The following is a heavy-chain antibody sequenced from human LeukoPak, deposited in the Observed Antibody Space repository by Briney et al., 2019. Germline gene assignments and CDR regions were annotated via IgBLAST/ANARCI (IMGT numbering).Heavy chain of an antibody. D-gene: IGHD2-15*01. V-gene: IGHV3-33*01. CDR3: ARHYCSGGSCYFDY. Sequence: PGRSLRLSCAASGFTFSSYGMHWVRQAPGKGLEWVAVIWYDGSNKYYADSVKGRFTISRGNSKNTLYLQMNSLRAEDTAVYYCARHYCSGGSCYFDYWGQGTLVTVSS. CDR1: GFTFSSYG. J-gene: IGHJ4*02. CDR2: IWYDGSNK.